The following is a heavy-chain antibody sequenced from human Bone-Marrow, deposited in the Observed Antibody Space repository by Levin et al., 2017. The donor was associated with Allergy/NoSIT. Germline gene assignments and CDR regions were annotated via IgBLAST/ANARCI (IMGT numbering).Heavy chain of an antibody. J-gene: IGHJ4*02. Sequence: LRLSCTVSGGSISSASYYWSWIRLAAGTGLEWIGRIHSSRNTNYNPSLKSRVTMSLDRSKNQFSLDLTSVTAADTAVYYCARDQVSGSYPDYWGQGTLVTVSS. V-gene: IGHV4-61*02. CDR1: GGSISSASYY. CDR3: ARDQVSGSYPDY. CDR2: IHSSRNT. D-gene: IGHD3-10*01.